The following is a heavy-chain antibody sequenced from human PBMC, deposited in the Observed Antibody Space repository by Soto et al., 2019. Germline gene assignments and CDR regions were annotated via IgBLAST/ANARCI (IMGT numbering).Heavy chain of an antibody. V-gene: IGHV1-69*01. J-gene: IGHJ6*02. Sequence: QVQLVQSGAEVKKPGSSVKVSCKASGGTFSSYAISWVRQAPGQGLEWVGGIIPISGTANYAQKFQGRVTITADESTSTAYMERSSLRSEDTAGYYCARSQGSSTSLEIYYYYYYGMDVWGQRTTVTVSS. CDR2: IIPISGTA. CDR1: GGTFSSYA. D-gene: IGHD2-2*01. CDR3: ARSQGSSTSLEIYYYYYYGMDV.